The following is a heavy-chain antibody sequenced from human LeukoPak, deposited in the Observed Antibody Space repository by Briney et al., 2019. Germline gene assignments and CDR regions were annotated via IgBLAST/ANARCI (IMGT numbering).Heavy chain of an antibody. D-gene: IGHD2-2*01. CDR1: GGTFSSYA. CDR3: ARVVGCSSTSCYVWFDP. V-gene: IGHV1-69*01. CDR2: IIPIFGTA. Sequence: ASVKVSCKASGGTFSSYAISWGRQAPGRGLEWMGGIIPIFGTANYAQKFQGRVTITADESTSTAYMGLSSLRSEDTAVYYCARVVGCSSTSCYVWFDPWGQGTLVTVSS. J-gene: IGHJ5*02.